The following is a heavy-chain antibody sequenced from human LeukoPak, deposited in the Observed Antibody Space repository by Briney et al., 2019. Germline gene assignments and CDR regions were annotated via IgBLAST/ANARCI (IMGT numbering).Heavy chain of an antibody. J-gene: IGHJ5*02. CDR3: ARRGPYYYGSGFYRWFDP. CDR2: IYYSRST. V-gene: IGHV4-59*12. D-gene: IGHD3-10*01. Sequence: PAETLSLTCTVSGGSISSYYWSWIRQPPGKGLEWIGYIYYSRSTNYNPSLTSRVTISVDTSKNQFSLKLSSVTAADTAVYYCARRGPYYYGSGFYRWFDPWGQGTLVTVSS. CDR1: GGSISSYY.